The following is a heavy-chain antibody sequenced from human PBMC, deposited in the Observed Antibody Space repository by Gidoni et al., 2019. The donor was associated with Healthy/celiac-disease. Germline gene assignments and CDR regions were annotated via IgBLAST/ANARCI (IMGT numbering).Heavy chain of an antibody. CDR1: GGSISSGGYS. J-gene: IGHJ5*02. CDR3: ARDLRYNWFDP. V-gene: IGHV4-30-2*01. D-gene: IGHD3-9*01. Sequence: QLQLQESGSGLVKPSQTLSLTCAVSGGSISSGGYSWSWIRQPPGKGLEWVGYIYHSGSTDYNPALKSRVTISVDRSKNQFSLKLSSVTAADTAVYYCARDLRYNWFDPWGQGTLVTVSS. CDR2: IYHSGST.